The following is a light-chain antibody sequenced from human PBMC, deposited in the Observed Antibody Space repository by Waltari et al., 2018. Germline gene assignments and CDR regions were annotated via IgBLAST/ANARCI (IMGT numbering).Light chain of an antibody. CDR1: SLSFYY. Sequence: SSELTQDPAVSVAFGQTFRITCHGDSLSFYYASWYQQPPGQAPVLVIYGKSNRPAGIPDRFSGSTSGNTASLTITGAQAEDEADYYCMCRDSSGNHLVFGGGTKLTVL. CDR2: GKS. CDR3: MCRDSSGNHLV. V-gene: IGLV3-19*01. J-gene: IGLJ2*01.